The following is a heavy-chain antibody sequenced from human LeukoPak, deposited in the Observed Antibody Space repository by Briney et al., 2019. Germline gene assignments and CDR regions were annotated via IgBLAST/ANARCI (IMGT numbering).Heavy chain of an antibody. CDR3: ARGPNHYYYMDF. D-gene: IGHD2-8*01. V-gene: IGHV1-2*02. Sequence: ASVKVSCKASGNTFTGYYIHWVRQAPGQGLEWMGWINPDGDVTKSAQKFQGRVTMTTDKSINTVFVELSGLTSDDTALYYCARGPNHYYYMDFWGKGTTVSVSS. J-gene: IGHJ6*03. CDR2: INPDGDVT. CDR1: GNTFTGYY.